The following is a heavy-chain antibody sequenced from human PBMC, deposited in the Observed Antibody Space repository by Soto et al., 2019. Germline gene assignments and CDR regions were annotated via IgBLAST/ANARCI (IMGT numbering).Heavy chain of an antibody. V-gene: IGHV3-74*01. CDR2: IKGEGSST. Sequence: EVQLVESGGGLVQPGGSLRLSCAASGFTFSNYWMHWVRQVPGKGLVWVARIKGEGSSTNYADSVKGRLTTSRDNAQNTLFVQINSLTAEDTAVYSCARGIPGHYAFDVWGQGTLVNVSS. CDR3: ARGIPGHYAFDV. CDR1: GFTFSNYW. D-gene: IGHD1-1*01. J-gene: IGHJ3*01.